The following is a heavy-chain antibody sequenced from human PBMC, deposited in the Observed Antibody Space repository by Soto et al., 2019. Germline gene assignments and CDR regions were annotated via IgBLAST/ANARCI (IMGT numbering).Heavy chain of an antibody. V-gene: IGHV1-58*02. CDR2: IVVGSGNT. J-gene: IGHJ6*03. Sequence: SVKVSCKASGFTFTSSAMQWVRQARGQRLEWIGWIVVGSGNTNYAQKFQERVTITRDMSTSTAYMELSSLRSEDTAVYYCAAFTGGYSSGPEQDYYYYYYMDVWGKGTTVTVSS. CDR1: GFTFTSSA. CDR3: AAFTGGYSSGPEQDYYYYYYMDV. D-gene: IGHD6-19*01.